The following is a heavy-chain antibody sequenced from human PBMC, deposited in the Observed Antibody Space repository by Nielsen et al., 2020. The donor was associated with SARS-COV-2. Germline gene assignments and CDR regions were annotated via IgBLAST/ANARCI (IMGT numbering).Heavy chain of an antibody. CDR3: ARGAAELDY. CDR2: INAGNGIT. Sequence: ASVKVSCKASGYTFTSYYMHWVRQAPGQKLEWMGWINAGNGITKYSQDFQGRVTITRDTSATTAYMQLSSLRSEDTGVYFCARGAAELDYWGQGALVTVSS. D-gene: IGHD6-25*01. J-gene: IGHJ4*02. V-gene: IGHV1-3*01. CDR1: GYTFTSYY.